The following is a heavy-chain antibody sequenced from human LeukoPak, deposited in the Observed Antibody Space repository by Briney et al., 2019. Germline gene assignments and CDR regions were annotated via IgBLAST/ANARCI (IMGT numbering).Heavy chain of an antibody. CDR2: INPNSGDT. D-gene: IGHD2-2*01. CDR1: GYTFTGYY. Sequence: KPGASVKVSCKASGYTFTGYYMHWVRQAPGQGLEWMGWINPNSGDTNYGQKFQGRVTMTRETSISTAYMELSRLRPDDTAVYYCARDLILGSSTSHIFDYWGQGTLVTVSS. CDR3: ARDLILGSSTSHIFDY. V-gene: IGHV1-2*02. J-gene: IGHJ4*02.